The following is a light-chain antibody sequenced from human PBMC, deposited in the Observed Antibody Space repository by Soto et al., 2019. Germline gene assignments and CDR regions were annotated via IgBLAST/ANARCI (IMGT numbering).Light chain of an antibody. CDR2: DAS. Sequence: IVLTHSPATLSFSGGEIATLSFRASQSLSGYLAWYQQRPGQAPRLLIYDASHRATGIPARFTGSGSGTDFTLIISRLEPEDSAVYYCQDRGNWPIFTFGGGTKVDIK. V-gene: IGKV3-11*01. CDR3: QDRGNWPIFT. J-gene: IGKJ4*01. CDR1: QSLSGY.